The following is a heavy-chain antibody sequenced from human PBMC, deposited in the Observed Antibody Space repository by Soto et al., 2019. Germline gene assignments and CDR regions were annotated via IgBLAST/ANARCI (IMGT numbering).Heavy chain of an antibody. Sequence: GGSLRLSCSASGFAFSAHWMTWVRQTPWKGLEWVANISPEGSTKYYVDSAKGRFTISRDNAKNLLYLQMNSLTVGDTAVYSCVRDHVTPGLYFDKWGQGTLVTVSS. J-gene: IGHJ4*02. V-gene: IGHV3-7*01. CDR3: VRDHVTPGLYFDK. CDR2: ISPEGSTK. CDR1: GFAFSAHW. D-gene: IGHD2-8*02.